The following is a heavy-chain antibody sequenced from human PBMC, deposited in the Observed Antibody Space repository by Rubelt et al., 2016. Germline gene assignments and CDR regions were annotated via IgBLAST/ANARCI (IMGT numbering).Heavy chain of an antibody. CDR1: GFSFDDYA. D-gene: IGHD6-19*01. Sequence: EVQLVESGGDLVQPGRSLRLSCVASGFSFDDYAMHWVRQAPGKGLEWVAGINWDGGVKGYADSVKGRFTISRDSGNNCLYLQMNSLRPEDTALYYCAKDNHRVGVAADYWGQGTLVTVSP. CDR2: INWDGGVK. V-gene: IGHV3-9*01. J-gene: IGHJ4*02. CDR3: AKDNHRVGVAADY.